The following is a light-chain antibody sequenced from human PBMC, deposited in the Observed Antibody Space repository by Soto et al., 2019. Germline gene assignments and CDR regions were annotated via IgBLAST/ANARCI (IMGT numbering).Light chain of an antibody. CDR3: QELNSYPRK. Sequence: PLTQSPSFLSASIGARVTITCRASQGISTYLAWYQQKPGQAPKSLIYGASTLHSGVPSRFSGGGSGTEFTLTISSLQTEDFATYYCQELNSYPRKFGQGTKVEVK. J-gene: IGKJ1*01. CDR2: GAS. V-gene: IGKV1-9*01. CDR1: QGISTY.